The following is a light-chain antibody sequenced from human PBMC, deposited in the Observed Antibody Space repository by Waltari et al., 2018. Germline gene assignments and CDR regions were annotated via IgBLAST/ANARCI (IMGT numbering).Light chain of an antibody. Sequence: QSALTQPASVSGSLGQSITISCTGTSSDVGAYNYVSRYQQHPGKAPRLMIYDVSKRPSGVSNRFSGSKSGNTASLTISGLQAEDEADYYCSSWTSSSTLPVVFGGGTKLSVL. CDR1: SSDVGAYNY. V-gene: IGLV2-14*03. CDR2: DVS. CDR3: SSWTSSSTLPVV. J-gene: IGLJ2*01.